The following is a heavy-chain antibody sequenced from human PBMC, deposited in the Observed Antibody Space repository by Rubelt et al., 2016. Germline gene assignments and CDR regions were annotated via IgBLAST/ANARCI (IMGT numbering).Heavy chain of an antibody. D-gene: IGHD2-8*01. CDR1: GGSISSYY. J-gene: IGHJ5*02. CDR2: IYYSGST. Sequence: QVQLQESGPGLVKPSETLSLTCTVSGGSISSYYWSWIRQPPGKGLEWIGYIYYSGSTNYNPSLKRRVTISVDTSKNQFARKLSSVTAADTAVYYCAREYCTNGVCDENWFDPWGQGTLVTVSS. V-gene: IGHV4-59*01. CDR3: AREYCTNGVCDENWFDP.